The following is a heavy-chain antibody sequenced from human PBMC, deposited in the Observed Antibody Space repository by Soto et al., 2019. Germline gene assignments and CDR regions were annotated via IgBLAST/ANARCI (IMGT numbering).Heavy chain of an antibody. CDR3: AKGFWSGHSPQGYYYYYGMDV. D-gene: IGHD3-3*01. J-gene: IGHJ6*02. CDR1: GFTFSINA. CDR2: ISANGQGI. Sequence: PGGSLRLSCAASGFTFSINAMSWVRQAPGKGLEWVSAISANGQGIYYADSVKGRFTISRDNSKNTLYLQMNSLRAEDTAVYYCAKGFWSGHSPQGYYYYYGMDVWGQGTTVTVSS. V-gene: IGHV3-23*01.